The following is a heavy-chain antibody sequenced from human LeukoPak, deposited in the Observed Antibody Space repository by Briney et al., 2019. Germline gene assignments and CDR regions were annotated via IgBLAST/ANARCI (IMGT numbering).Heavy chain of an antibody. CDR1: GYTFTGYY. D-gene: IGHD3-22*01. J-gene: IGHJ4*02. Sequence: ASVKVSCKASGYTFTGYYMHWVRQAPGQGLEWMGWINPNSGGTNYAQKFQGRVTMTRDTSISTAYMELGRLRSDDTAVYYCAIPYYYDSSGNPLDYWGQGTLVTVSS. CDR3: AIPYYYDSSGNPLDY. CDR2: INPNSGGT. V-gene: IGHV1-2*02.